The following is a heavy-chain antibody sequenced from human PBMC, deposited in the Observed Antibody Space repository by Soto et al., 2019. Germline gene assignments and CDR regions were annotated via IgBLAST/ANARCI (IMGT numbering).Heavy chain of an antibody. D-gene: IGHD1-26*01. J-gene: IGHJ3*02. V-gene: IGHV3-66*01. CDR3: ARGKTYRGTYFPFDI. CDR2: IYSGAKP. Sequence: EVQLVESGGGLVQPGGSLRLSCAASGFTVSTNYMNWVRQAPGKGLEWVAMIYSGAKPYYTDSVKDRFIISRDNSKNTLYLQMNSLRAEDTALYYCARGKTYRGTYFPFDIWGQGTMVTVSS. CDR1: GFTVSTNY.